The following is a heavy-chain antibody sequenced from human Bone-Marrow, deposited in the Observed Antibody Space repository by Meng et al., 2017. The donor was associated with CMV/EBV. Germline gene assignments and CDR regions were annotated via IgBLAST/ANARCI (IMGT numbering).Heavy chain of an antibody. CDR1: GYTFTKFY. CDR2: INPDSGST. Sequence: ASVKVSCKASGYTFTKFYIYWVRQAPGLGPEWMGIINPDSGSTSHAQKFQGRVTMTRDTSTTTAYMELSSLTSEDTAMYYCARAVPTGMRGEGPDYWGPGTLVTGSS. V-gene: IGHV1-46*01. CDR3: ARAVPTGMRGEGPDY. D-gene: IGHD1-1*01. J-gene: IGHJ4*02.